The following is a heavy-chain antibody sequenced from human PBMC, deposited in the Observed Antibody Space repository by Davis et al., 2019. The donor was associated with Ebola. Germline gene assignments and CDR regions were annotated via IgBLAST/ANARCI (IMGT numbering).Heavy chain of an antibody. J-gene: IGHJ6*02. CDR3: AREKVVVVVAATNDYYYYGMDV. Sequence: AASVKVSCKASGYTFTSYAMHWVRQAPGQRLEWMGWINAGNGNTKYSQKFQGRVTITRDTSASTAYMELSSLRSEDTAVYYCAREKVVVVVAATNDYYYYGMDVWGQGTTVTVSS. D-gene: IGHD2-15*01. V-gene: IGHV1-3*01. CDR1: GYTFTSYA. CDR2: INAGNGNT.